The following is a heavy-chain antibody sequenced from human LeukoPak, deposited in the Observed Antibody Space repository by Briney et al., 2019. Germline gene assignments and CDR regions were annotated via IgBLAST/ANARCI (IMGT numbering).Heavy chain of an antibody. J-gene: IGHJ5*02. CDR3: ARDSSGSYNWFDP. CDR2: ISYDGSNE. Sequence: GGSLRLSCAASGFSFSSYAMHWVRQAPGKGLEWVAVISYDGSNEYYPDSVKGRFTISRDNSKNTLYLQMNSLRAEDTAVYYCARDSSGSYNWFDPWGQGTLVTVSS. CDR1: GFSFSSYA. V-gene: IGHV3-30*04. D-gene: IGHD6-19*01.